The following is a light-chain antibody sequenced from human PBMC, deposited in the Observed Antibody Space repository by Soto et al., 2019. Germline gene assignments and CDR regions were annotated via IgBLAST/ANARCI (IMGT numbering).Light chain of an antibody. CDR3: QRLSSWPLT. V-gene: IGKV3-11*01. CDR1: QGVSRY. CDR2: DAF. Sequence: EIVLTQSPATLSLFPGERATLSCRASQGVSRYLAWYQQRPGQTPRLLIYDAFNRATGIPARFSGSVSGTDFTLSISSLEPEDFAVYYCQRLSSWPLTFGHGTTVDI. J-gene: IGKJ3*01.